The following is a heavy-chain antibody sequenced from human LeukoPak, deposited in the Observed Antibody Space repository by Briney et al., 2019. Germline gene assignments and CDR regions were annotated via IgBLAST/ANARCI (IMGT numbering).Heavy chain of an antibody. J-gene: IGHJ5*02. V-gene: IGHV4-59*01. CDR2: IYYSGST. CDR1: GVSISIYY. Sequence: SETLSLTCTVSGVSISIYYWSWIRQPPGKGLEWIGYIYYSGSTNYTPSLKSRVTISVDTSKNQFSLKLSSVTAADTAVYYCARLVVVPAAMPWFDPWGQGTLVTVSS. D-gene: IGHD2-2*01. CDR3: ARLVVVPAAMPWFDP.